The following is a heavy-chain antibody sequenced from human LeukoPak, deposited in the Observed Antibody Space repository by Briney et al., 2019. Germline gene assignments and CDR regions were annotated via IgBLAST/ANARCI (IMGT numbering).Heavy chain of an antibody. D-gene: IGHD3-9*01. V-gene: IGHV4-30-4*01. J-gene: IGHJ5*02. CDR2: IYYSGST. Sequence: SETLSLTCTVSGGSISSGDYYWSWIRQPPGKGLEWIGYIYYSGSTHYNPSLKSRVTISVDTSKNQFSLKLSSVTAADTAVYYCARDMTDWWFDPWGQGTLVTVSS. CDR1: GGSISSGDYY. CDR3: ARDMTDWWFDP.